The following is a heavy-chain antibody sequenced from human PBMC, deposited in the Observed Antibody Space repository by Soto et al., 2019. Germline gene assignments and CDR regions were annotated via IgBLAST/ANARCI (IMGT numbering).Heavy chain of an antibody. Sequence: SETLSLTCTVSGDSISSSSYYWGWIRQPPGKGLEWIGSIYYSGSTYYNPSLKSRVTISVDTSKNQFSLRLSSVTAADTAVYYCARRDAYNWNYAFGYWGQGTLVTVSS. J-gene: IGHJ4*02. D-gene: IGHD1-7*01. CDR2: IYYSGST. V-gene: IGHV4-39*01. CDR1: GDSISSSSYY. CDR3: ARRDAYNWNYAFGY.